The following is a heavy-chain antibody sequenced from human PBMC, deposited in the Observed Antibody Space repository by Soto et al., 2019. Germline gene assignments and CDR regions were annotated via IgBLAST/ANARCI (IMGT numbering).Heavy chain of an antibody. CDR1: GGSVSSGSYY. CDR3: ARGPALSQHYYYYYGMDV. J-gene: IGHJ6*02. D-gene: IGHD3-16*02. V-gene: IGHV4-61*01. Sequence: PSETLSLTCTVSGGSVSSGSYYWSWIRQPPGKGLEWIGYIYYSGSTNYNPSLKSRVTISVDTSKNQFSLKLSSVTAADTAVYYCARGPALSQHYYYYYGMDVWGQRTTVTVSS. CDR2: IYYSGST.